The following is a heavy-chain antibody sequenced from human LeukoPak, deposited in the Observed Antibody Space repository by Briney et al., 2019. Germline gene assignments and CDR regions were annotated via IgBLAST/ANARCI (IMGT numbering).Heavy chain of an antibody. CDR1: GFTFSSYA. CDR2: ISYDGSNK. D-gene: IGHD2-2*02. Sequence: PGRSLRLSCAASGFTFSSYAMHWVRQAPGKGLEWVAVISYDGSNKYYADSVKGRFTISRDNSKNTLYLQMNSLRAEDTAVYYCARGYCSSTGCYTVDYWGQGTLVTVSS. CDR3: ARGYCSSTGCYTVDY. V-gene: IGHV3-30-3*01. J-gene: IGHJ4*02.